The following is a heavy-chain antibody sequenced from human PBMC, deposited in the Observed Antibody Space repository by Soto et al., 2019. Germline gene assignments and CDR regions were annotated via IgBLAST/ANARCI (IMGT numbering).Heavy chain of an antibody. CDR2: IYYSGST. CDR1: GGSVSSGSYY. Sequence: QVQLQESGPGLVKPSETLSLSCTVSGGSVSSGSYYWTWIRQPPGKGLEWIGYIYYSGSTNYNPSLKSRGTISVDTSKNQFSLKLSSVTAADTAVYYCARGYGDIDYWGQGTLVTVSS. J-gene: IGHJ4*02. V-gene: IGHV4-61*01. CDR3: ARGYGDIDY. D-gene: IGHD4-17*01.